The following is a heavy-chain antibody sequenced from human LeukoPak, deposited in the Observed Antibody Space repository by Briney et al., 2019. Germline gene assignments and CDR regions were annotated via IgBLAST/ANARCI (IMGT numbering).Heavy chain of an antibody. CDR2: ISGSGGST. D-gene: IGHD6-6*01. V-gene: IGHV3-23*01. CDR1: GSTFSSYA. Sequence: GGSLRLSCAASGSTFSSYAMSWVRQAPGKGLEWVSAISGSGGSTYYADSVKGRFTISRDNSKNTLYLQMNSLRAEDTAVYYCAKDLMSSSAPFDYWGQGTLVTVSS. J-gene: IGHJ4*02. CDR3: AKDLMSSSAPFDY.